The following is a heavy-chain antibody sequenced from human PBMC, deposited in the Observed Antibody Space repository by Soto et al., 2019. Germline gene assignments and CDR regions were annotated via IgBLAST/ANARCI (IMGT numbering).Heavy chain of an antibody. D-gene: IGHD2-2*01. Sequence: SVTMCLTCTVSGGSIISGDCYWSWHRQPPGKGLEWIGYIYYSGSTSYNASLKSRTSISADPSNNQFSLKLHSLTAADTAVYFCGTMPIVVEPAPMDVWGPGTSVTSP. V-gene: IGHV4-30-4*01. J-gene: IGHJ6*02. CDR1: GGSIISGDCY. CDR3: GTMPIVVEPAPMDV. CDR2: IYYSGST.